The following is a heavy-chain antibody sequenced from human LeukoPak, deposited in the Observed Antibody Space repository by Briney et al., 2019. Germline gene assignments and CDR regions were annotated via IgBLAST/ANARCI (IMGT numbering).Heavy chain of an antibody. D-gene: IGHD3-22*01. CDR3: ARDGHRMYYYGSSDYRFDY. CDR1: GYTFTSYG. CDR2: ISAYNGYT. J-gene: IGHJ4*02. V-gene: IGHV1-18*01. Sequence: ASVKVSCKASGYTFTSYGIGWVRQAPGQRLEWMGWISAYNGYTHYAQMLQGRVTMTTDTSTTTAYMELRSLGSDDTAVYYCARDGHRMYYYGSSDYRFDYWGQGTLVTVSS.